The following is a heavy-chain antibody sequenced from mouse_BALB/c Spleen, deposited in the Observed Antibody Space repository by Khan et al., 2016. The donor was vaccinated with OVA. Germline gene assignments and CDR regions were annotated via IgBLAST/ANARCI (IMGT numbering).Heavy chain of an antibody. CDR3: TRHGGLRGQHLDC. V-gene: IGHV5-9-3*01. CDR1: GFTFSNYA. J-gene: IGHJ4*01. D-gene: IGHD2-12*01. Sequence: EVELVESGGGLVKPGGSLKLSCAASGFTFSNYAMSWVRQTPEMRLEWVATITRGGTYTYYPDSVKGRFTISRDNAMNTLFLHMSSLKSEDTAMYLCTRHGGLRGQHLDCWGHGTSGSV. CDR2: ITRGGTYT.